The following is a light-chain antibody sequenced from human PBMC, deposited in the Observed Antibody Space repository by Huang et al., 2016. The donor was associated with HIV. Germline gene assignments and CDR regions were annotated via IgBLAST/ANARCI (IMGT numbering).Light chain of an antibody. CDR1: QSVSSY. CDR2: DAS. J-gene: IGKJ2*01. Sequence: EIVLTQSPATLSLSPGERATLSCRASQSVSSYLAWYQQKPGQAPRLLIYDASKRASGIPARFSGSGSGTDFTLTINSLEPEDFAVYYCQQRSKFLHTFGQGTKLEIK. V-gene: IGKV3-11*01. CDR3: QQRSKFLHT.